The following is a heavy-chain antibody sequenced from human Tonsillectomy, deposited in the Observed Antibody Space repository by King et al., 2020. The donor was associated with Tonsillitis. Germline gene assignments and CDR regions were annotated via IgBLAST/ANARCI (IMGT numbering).Heavy chain of an antibody. Sequence: QLVQSGAEVKKPGASVKVSCKASGYTFNGYYMHWVRQAPGQGLEWMGWISPNSGGTNYAQKFQGRVTLTRDTSISTAYMELSRLRSDDSAIYYCARTDYYDGSGYYPEDAFDLWGQGTMVTVS. V-gene: IGHV1-2*02. CDR2: ISPNSGGT. CDR3: ARTDYYDGSGYYPEDAFDL. J-gene: IGHJ3*01. D-gene: IGHD3-22*01. CDR1: GYTFNGYY.